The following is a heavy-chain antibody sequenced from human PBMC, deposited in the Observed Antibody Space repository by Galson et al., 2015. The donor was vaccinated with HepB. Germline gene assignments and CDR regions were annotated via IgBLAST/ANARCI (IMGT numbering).Heavy chain of an antibody. V-gene: IGHV3-64D*06. CDR2: ISSNGGST. CDR3: VKCRAPGYCSGGSCSPFDY. CDR1: GFTFSSYA. D-gene: IGHD2-15*01. J-gene: IGHJ4*02. Sequence: SLRLSCAASGFTFSSYAMHWVRQAPGKGLEYVSAISSNGGSTYYADSVKGRFTISRDNSKNTLYLQMSSLRAEDTAVYYCVKCRAPGYCSGGSCSPFDYWGQGTLVTVSS.